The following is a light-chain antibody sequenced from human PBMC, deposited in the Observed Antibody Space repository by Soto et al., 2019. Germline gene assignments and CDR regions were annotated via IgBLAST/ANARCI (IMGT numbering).Light chain of an antibody. J-gene: IGKJ1*01. Sequence: DIQMTQPPSPLSASVGDRVTITGRASQSISSYLNWYQQKPGKAPKLLIYAASSLQSGVPSRFSGSVSGTDFTLTISSLQPEDFATYYCQQSYSTPRTFGQGTKVDIK. CDR2: AAS. CDR1: QSISSY. CDR3: QQSYSTPRT. V-gene: IGKV1-39*01.